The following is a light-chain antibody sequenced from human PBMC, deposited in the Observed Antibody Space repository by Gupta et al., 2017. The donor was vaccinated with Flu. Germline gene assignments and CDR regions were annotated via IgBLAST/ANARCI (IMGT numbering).Light chain of an antibody. CDR2: GNS. J-gene: IGLJ1*01. Sequence: QSVLAQPPSASATPGLRVTISCSGSSSNIGSNKVNWYQQVPGTAPKLLIYGNSQRPSGVPDRFSGSKSGTSASLAISGLQSEDEADYYCAAWDDSLNGHYVFGTGTKVTAL. CDR1: SSNIGSNK. CDR3: AAWDDSLNGHYV. V-gene: IGLV1-44*01.